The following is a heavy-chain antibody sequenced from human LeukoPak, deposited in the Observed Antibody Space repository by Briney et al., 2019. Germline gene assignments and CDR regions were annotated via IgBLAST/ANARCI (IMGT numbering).Heavy chain of an antibody. D-gene: IGHD3-22*01. V-gene: IGHV4-39*01. CDR2: INYRGNT. CDR1: GGSISSSNW. CDR3: ARRDSYSSGYYYFDY. J-gene: IGHJ4*02. Sequence: PSETLSLTCAVSGGSISSSNWWSWVRPPPGKGREWIGIINYRGNTYYNPSLKSRVTISVDTSKNQFSLKLSSVTAADTAVYYCARRDSYSSGYYYFDYWGQGTLGTVSS.